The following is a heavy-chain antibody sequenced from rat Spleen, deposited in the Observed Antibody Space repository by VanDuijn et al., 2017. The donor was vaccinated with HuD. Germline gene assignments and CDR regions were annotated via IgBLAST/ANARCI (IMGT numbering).Heavy chain of an antibody. V-gene: IGHV5-29*01. CDR1: GFIFSDYY. J-gene: IGHJ3*01. CDR2: ISYDGSRT. CDR3: TRLYYSNWFAY. Sequence: EVQLVESDGDLVQPGRSLELSCTASGFIFSDYYMAWVRQAPTKGLEWLATISYDGSRTYYPDSVKGRFTISRDNAKSTLYLQMDSLRSEDTATYYCTRLYYSNWFAYWGQGTLVTVSS. D-gene: IGHD1-1*01.